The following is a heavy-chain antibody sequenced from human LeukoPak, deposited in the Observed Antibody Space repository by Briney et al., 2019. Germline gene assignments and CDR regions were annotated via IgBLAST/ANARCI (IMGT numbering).Heavy chain of an antibody. V-gene: IGHV3-30*02. CDR3: AKDPWGGQWLVQGYFDY. Sequence: GGSLRLSRVASGRTFSTFGMHWVRQAPGKGLEWVAFIGPDGSDKYYTDTVKGRFTTSRDNSKNTLYLQMNSLRAEDTAVYYCAKDPWGGQWLVQGYFDYWGQGTLVTVSS. CDR1: GRTFSTFG. CDR2: IGPDGSDK. D-gene: IGHD6-19*01. J-gene: IGHJ4*02.